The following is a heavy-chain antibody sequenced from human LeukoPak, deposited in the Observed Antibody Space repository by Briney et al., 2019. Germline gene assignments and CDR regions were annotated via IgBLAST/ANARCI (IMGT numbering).Heavy chain of an antibody. J-gene: IGHJ6*02. CDR3: ARDCSGGSCYFSDYYGMDV. CDR1: GYTFTSYG. Sequence: ASVKVSCKASGYTFTSYGISWVRQAPGQGLEWMGWISAYNGNTNYAQKLQGRVTMTTDTSTSTAYMELRNLRSDDTAVYYCARDCSGGSCYFSDYYGMDVWGQGTTVTVSS. D-gene: IGHD2-15*01. CDR2: ISAYNGNT. V-gene: IGHV1-18*01.